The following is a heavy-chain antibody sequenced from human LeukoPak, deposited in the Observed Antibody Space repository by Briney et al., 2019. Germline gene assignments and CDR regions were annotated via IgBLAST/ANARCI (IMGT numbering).Heavy chain of an antibody. J-gene: IGHJ4*02. Sequence: SETLSLTCTVSGGSISNYWSWIRQPPGKGLEWIGYIYYSGSTKYKPSLKSRVTISVDTSKNQFPLQLISVTAADTSVYYCTTQYNSLFDYWGQGTLVTVSS. CDR2: IYYSGST. V-gene: IGHV4-59*08. D-gene: IGHD1-14*01. CDR3: TTQYNSLFDY. CDR1: GGSISNY.